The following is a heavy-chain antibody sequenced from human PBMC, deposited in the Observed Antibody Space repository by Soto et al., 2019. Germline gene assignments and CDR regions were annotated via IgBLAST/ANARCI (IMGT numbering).Heavy chain of an antibody. D-gene: IGHD3-9*01. Sequence: SVKVSCKASGGTFSSYAISWVRQAPGQGLEWMGGIIPIFGTANYAQKFQGRVTITADESTSTAYMELSSLRSEDTAVYYCAREYYDILTGYYTNWFDPWGQGTLVTVSS. J-gene: IGHJ5*02. V-gene: IGHV1-69*13. CDR1: GGTFSSYA. CDR2: IIPIFGTA. CDR3: AREYYDILTGYYTNWFDP.